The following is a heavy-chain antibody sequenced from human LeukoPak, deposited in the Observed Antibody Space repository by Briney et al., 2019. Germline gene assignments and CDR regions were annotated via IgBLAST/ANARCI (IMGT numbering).Heavy chain of an antibody. CDR3: ARARKWELLSDY. CDR2: INPNSGGT. D-gene: IGHD1-26*01. J-gene: IGHJ4*02. Sequence: ASVKVSCKASGYTLTGYYMHWVRQAPGQGLEWMGWINPNSGGTNYAQKFQGRVTMTRDTSISTAYMELSRLRSDDTAVYYCARARKWELLSDYWGQGTLVTVSS. CDR1: GYTLTGYY. V-gene: IGHV1-2*02.